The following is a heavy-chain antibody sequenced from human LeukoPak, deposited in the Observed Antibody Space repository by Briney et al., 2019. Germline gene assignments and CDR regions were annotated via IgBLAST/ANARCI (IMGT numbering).Heavy chain of an antibody. CDR2: ISGSGGST. J-gene: IGHJ4*02. V-gene: IGHV3-23*01. CDR3: AKPPYGSGRAHFDY. CDR1: GFTFSSYA. Sequence: PGGSLRLSCAASGFTFSSYAMSWVRQPPGKGLEWVSGISGSGGSTFYADSVKGRFTISRDNSKSTLYLQMASLRAEDTAVYYCAKPPYGSGRAHFDYWGQGTLVTVSS. D-gene: IGHD6-19*01.